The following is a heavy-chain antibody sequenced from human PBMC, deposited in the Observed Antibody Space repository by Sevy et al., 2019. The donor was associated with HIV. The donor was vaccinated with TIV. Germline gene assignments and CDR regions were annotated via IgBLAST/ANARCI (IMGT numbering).Heavy chain of an antibody. Sequence: GGSLRLSCAASGFTFSSYWMHWVRQAPGKGLVWVSRINSDGSSTSYADSVKGRFTISRDNAKNTLYLQMNSLRAEDTAVYYCARGSGSYEVWNDALDIWGQGTMVTVSS. CDR3: ARGSGSYEVWNDALDI. V-gene: IGHV3-74*01. J-gene: IGHJ3*02. CDR2: INSDGSST. D-gene: IGHD1-26*01. CDR1: GFTFSSYW.